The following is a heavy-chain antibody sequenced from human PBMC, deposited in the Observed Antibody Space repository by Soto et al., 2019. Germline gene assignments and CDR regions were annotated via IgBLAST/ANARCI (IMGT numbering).Heavy chain of an antibody. V-gene: IGHV4-30-4*01. CDR1: GGSISSGDYY. J-gene: IGHJ4*02. Sequence: SETLSLTCTVSGGSISSGDYYWSWIRQPPGKGLEWIGYIYYSGSTYYNPSLKSRVTISVDTSKNQFSLKLSSVTAADTAVYYCARVKRASITMVRGVITNHVDYWGQGTLVTVSS. CDR2: IYYSGST. CDR3: ARVKRASITMVRGVITNHVDY. D-gene: IGHD3-10*01.